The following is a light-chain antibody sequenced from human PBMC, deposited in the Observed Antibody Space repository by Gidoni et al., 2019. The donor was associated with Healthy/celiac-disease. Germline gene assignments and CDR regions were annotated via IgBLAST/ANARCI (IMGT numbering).Light chain of an antibody. Sequence: DIQMTKSPSSLSASVGDRVTITCRSSQGISKYLALYQQKPGKVPKLLFYDVSTLQSRVPSRFSGSGSGTDFTLTISILQPEDVATYYCQKYNSAPITFGGGTKVEIK. J-gene: IGKJ4*01. CDR2: DVS. V-gene: IGKV1-27*01. CDR1: QGISKY. CDR3: QKYNSAPIT.